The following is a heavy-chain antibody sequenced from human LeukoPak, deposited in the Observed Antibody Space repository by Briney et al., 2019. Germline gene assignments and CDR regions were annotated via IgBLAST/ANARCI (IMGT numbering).Heavy chain of an antibody. CDR2: TNIDGST. CDR1: GLNVNSNY. V-gene: IGHV3-53*01. CDR3: ARDLVN. Sequence: GGSLRLSCAASGLNVNSNYMSWVRQTPGKGLEWVSVTNIDGSTYYADSVKGRFTISRDNSKNTLDLQMNSLRADGTAVYYCARDLVNWGQGTLVTVSS. D-gene: IGHD2-21*01. J-gene: IGHJ4*02.